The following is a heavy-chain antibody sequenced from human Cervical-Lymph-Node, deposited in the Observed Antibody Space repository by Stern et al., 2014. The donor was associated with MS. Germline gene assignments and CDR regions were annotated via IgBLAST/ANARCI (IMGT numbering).Heavy chain of an antibody. V-gene: IGHV4-30-2*01. CDR2: MYHSGSS. D-gene: IGHD6-6*01. CDR3: ARGLYSSSSVWAY. CDR1: GDSISSGGYS. Sequence: QLQLQESGSGLVKPSQTLSLTCAVSGDSISSGGYSWSWIRQPPGKGLEWIGYMYHSGSSSYNPSLKSRVTISVDRSKTQFSLRLSSVTAADTAVYYCARGLYSSSSVWAYWGQGTLVTVSS. J-gene: IGHJ4*02.